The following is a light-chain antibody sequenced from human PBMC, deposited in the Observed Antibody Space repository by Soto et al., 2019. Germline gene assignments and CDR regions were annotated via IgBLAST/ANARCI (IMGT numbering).Light chain of an antibody. J-gene: IGLJ2*01. CDR1: SSEVGGYNY. Sequence: QSALTQPPSASGSPGQSVTISCTGTSSEVGGYNYVSWYQQHPDKAPKLMIYEVTKRPSGVPDRFSGSKSGNTASLTVSGLQAEDEADYYCASYAGSNNFVVFGGGTQLTVL. CDR2: EVT. CDR3: ASYAGSNNFVV. V-gene: IGLV2-8*01.